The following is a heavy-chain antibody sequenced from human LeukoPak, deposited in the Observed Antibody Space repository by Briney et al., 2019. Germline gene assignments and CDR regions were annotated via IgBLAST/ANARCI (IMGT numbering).Heavy chain of an antibody. D-gene: IGHD6-19*01. Sequence: GGSLRLSCAASGFTFSSYGMNWVRQAPGKGLEWVSYISSSGSTIYYADSVKGRFTISRDNAKNSLFLQMDSLRAEDTAVFYCGRDRSSGWAGSRDYWGQGTLVTVSS. J-gene: IGHJ4*02. CDR1: GFTFSSYG. CDR2: ISSSGSTI. CDR3: GRDRSSGWAGSRDY. V-gene: IGHV3-48*03.